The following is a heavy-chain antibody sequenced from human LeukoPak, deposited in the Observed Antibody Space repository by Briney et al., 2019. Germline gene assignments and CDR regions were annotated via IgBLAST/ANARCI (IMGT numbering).Heavy chain of an antibody. V-gene: IGHV4-39*01. CDR3: VRHDGRGGATMGAFDS. D-gene: IGHD5-12*01. CDR1: AASFISSSHH. Sequence: SETLSLTCTVSAASFISSSHHWGWIRQSPGKGLEWIGTVYYGRTTYYNPSLDGRVTISLDTSANHFSLQLNSVAAADTAVYYCVRHDGRGGATMGAFDSWGQGSLVTVSS. CDR2: VYYGRTT. J-gene: IGHJ5*01.